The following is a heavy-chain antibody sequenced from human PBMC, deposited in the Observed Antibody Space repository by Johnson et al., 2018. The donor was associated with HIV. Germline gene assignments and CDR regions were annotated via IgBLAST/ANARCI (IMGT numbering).Heavy chain of an antibody. D-gene: IGHD7-27*01. J-gene: IGHJ3*02. CDR3: ARDRSSHWGDAFDI. CDR2: INWNGGST. Sequence: VQLVESGGGVVQPGGSLRLSCAASGFIFSTYGMHWVRQAPGKGLEWVSGINWNGGSTGYADSVQGRFTISRDNAKNSLYLQMNSLRAEDTALYYCARDRSSHWGDAFDIWGQGTMVTVSS. CDR1: GFIFSTYG. V-gene: IGHV3-20*04.